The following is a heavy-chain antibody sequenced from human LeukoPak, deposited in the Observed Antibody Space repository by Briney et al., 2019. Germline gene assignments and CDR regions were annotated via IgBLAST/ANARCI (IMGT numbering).Heavy chain of an antibody. CDR3: ARDAGITGTTDLDY. Sequence: GGSLRLSCAASGFTFSSYWMHWVRQASGKGLVWVSRINTDGSSTSYADSVKGRFTISRDNAKNSLYLQMNSLRAEDTAVYYCARDAGITGTTDLDYWGHGTLVTVSS. D-gene: IGHD1-7*01. V-gene: IGHV3-74*01. CDR2: INTDGSST. CDR1: GFTFSSYW. J-gene: IGHJ4*01.